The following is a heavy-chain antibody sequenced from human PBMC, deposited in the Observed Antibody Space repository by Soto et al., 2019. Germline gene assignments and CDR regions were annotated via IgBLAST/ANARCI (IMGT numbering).Heavy chain of an antibody. CDR3: AGFSSSSLVDWFDP. CDR2: IYHSGITGST. Sequence: KTSETLSLTCTVSGASISSYYWTWIRQPPGKGLEWIGYIYHSGITGSTNYSPSLKSRVTISVDTSKDQFSLILRSVTAADTAVYYCAGFSSSSLVDWFDPWGQGTLVTVSS. CDR1: GASISSYY. J-gene: IGHJ5*02. D-gene: IGHD6-6*01. V-gene: IGHV4-59*01.